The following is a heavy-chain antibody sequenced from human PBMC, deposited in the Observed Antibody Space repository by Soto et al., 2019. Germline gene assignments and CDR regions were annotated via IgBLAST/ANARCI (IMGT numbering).Heavy chain of an antibody. D-gene: IGHD4-4*01. J-gene: IGHJ4*02. CDR3: VTASGKNKSNI. V-gene: IGHV1-69*01. CDR1: GGTFSSYR. Sequence: QVQLVQSGAEVKKPGSSVKVSCKASGGTFSSYRINWVRQAPGQGLEWVGGNLPIYRTADYAQKFQGRITITAGESASTSYMEVDSMKSDDTAVYYCVTASGKNKSNIWGKGTLVTVSS. CDR2: NLPIYRTA.